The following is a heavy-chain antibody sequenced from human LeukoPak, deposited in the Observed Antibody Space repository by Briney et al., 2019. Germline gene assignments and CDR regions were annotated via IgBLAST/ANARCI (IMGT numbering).Heavy chain of an antibody. CDR2: MSSRGST. D-gene: IGHD2-15*01. CDR1: GDSINDYY. Sequence: SETLSLTCSVSGDSINDYYWNWIRQPPGKGLEWIGYMSSRGSTNYNPSLKSRVTIVVDTSKNQFSLRLSSVTAADTAIYYCARDRSGRYGSYFDYWGQGALVSVSS. J-gene: IGHJ4*02. V-gene: IGHV4-59*01. CDR3: ARDRSGRYGSYFDY.